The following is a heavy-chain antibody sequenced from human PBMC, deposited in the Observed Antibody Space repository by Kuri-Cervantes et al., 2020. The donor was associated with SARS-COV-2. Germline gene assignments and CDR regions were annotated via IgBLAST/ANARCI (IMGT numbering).Heavy chain of an antibody. CDR1: GYTFTSYA. V-gene: IGHV1-69*05. D-gene: IGHD6-13*01. CDR2: IIPIFGTA. CDR3: ASGSIAAAGTLPSFDY. J-gene: IGHJ4*02. Sequence: SVKVSCKASGYTFTSYAISWVRQAPGQGLEWMGGIIPIFGTANYAQKFQGRVTITTDESTSTAYMELSSLRSEDTAVYYCASGSIAAAGTLPSFDYWGQGTLVTVSS.